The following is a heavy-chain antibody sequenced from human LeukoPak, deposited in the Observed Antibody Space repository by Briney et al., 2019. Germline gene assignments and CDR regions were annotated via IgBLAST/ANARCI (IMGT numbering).Heavy chain of an antibody. Sequence: SVKVSCKASGGTFSSYAISWARQAPGQGLEWMGGIIPIFGTANYAQKFQGRVTITADESTSTAYMELSSLRSEDTAVYYCARDHLEDGYKFLDYWGQGTLVTVSS. D-gene: IGHD5-24*01. J-gene: IGHJ4*02. V-gene: IGHV1-69*13. CDR1: GGTFSSYA. CDR2: IIPIFGTA. CDR3: ARDHLEDGYKFLDY.